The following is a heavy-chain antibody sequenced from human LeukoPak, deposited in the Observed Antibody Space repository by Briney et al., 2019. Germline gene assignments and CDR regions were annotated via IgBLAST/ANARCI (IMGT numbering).Heavy chain of an antibody. CDR3: ARVLRDASGYYDY. V-gene: IGHV3-64*01. CDR2: ISIHGGDT. J-gene: IGHJ4*02. D-gene: IGHD3-22*01. CDR1: GFTFSSYA. Sequence: GGSLRLSCAASGFTFSSYAMHWVRQAPGKGLEYVSAISIHGGDTYYANSVKGRFTISRDNSKNTLYLQMGSLRAEDMAVYYCARVLRDASGYYDYWGQGTPVTVSS.